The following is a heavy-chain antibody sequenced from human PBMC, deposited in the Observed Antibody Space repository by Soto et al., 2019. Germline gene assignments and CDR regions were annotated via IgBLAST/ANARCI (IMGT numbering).Heavy chain of an antibody. CDR3: ARLWLENYYFDY. Sequence: ASETLSLTCTVSGGSISSYYWSWIRQPPGKGLEWIGYIYYSGSTNYNPSLKSRVTISVDKSKNQFSLKLSSVTAADTAVYYCARLWLENYYFDYWGQGALVTVSS. J-gene: IGHJ4*02. V-gene: IGHV4-59*12. CDR2: IYYSGST. CDR1: GGSISSYY. D-gene: IGHD6-19*01.